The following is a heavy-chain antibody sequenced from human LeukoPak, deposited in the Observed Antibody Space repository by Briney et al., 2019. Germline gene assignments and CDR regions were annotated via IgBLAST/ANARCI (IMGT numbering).Heavy chain of an antibody. CDR2: ISGSGGST. Sequence: GGSLRLSCAASGFTFSSYAMSWVRQAPGKGLEWVSAISGSGGSTYYADPVKGRFTISRDNSKNTLYLQMNSLRAEDTAVYYCAKDLWEGPAANYYYYYGMDVWGKGTTVTVSS. V-gene: IGHV3-23*01. J-gene: IGHJ6*04. CDR1: GFTFSSYA. D-gene: IGHD2-2*01. CDR3: AKDLWEGPAANYYYYYGMDV.